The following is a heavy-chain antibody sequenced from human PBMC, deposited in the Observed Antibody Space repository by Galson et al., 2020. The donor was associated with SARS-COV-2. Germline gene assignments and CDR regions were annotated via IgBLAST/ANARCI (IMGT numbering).Heavy chain of an antibody. Sequence: SETLSLTCTVSGGSISSSSYYWGWIRQPPGKGLEWIGAVFYTGTTYYNPSLKSRLTISIDTSMNQFSLKLSSVTATDTAVYYCARRTWSYSNYYYMDVWGKGTTVTVSS. CDR3: ARRTWSYSNYYYMDV. CDR1: GGSISSSSYY. J-gene: IGHJ6*03. CDR2: VFYTGTT. D-gene: IGHD1-26*01. V-gene: IGHV4-39*01.